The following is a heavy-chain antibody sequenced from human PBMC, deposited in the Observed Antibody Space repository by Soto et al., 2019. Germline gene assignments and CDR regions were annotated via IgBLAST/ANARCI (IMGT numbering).Heavy chain of an antibody. D-gene: IGHD2-15*01. CDR1: GFTFSSYV. CDR2: ISGSGGST. CDR3: AKTYCSGGSCYSGNAFDI. Sequence: EVQLLESGGGLVQPGGSLRLSCAASGFTFSSYVMSWVRQAPGKGLEWVSAISGSGGSTYYADSVKGRFTISRDNSKNTLYLQMNSLRAEDTAVYYCAKTYCSGGSCYSGNAFDIWGQGTMVTVSS. J-gene: IGHJ3*02. V-gene: IGHV3-23*01.